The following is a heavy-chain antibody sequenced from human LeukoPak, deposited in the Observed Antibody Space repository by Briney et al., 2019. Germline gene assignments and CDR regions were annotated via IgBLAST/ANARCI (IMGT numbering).Heavy chain of an antibody. V-gene: IGHV3-23*01. D-gene: IGHD1-26*01. J-gene: IGHJ2*01. Sequence: GGSLRLSCAASGFTFSTYAMSWVRQAPGKGLEWVSVISGRGDSTYYADSVKGRFTISRDNAKNSLYLQMNSLRAEDTTIYYCARLQTGSTFGQYWYFDFWGRGTLVTVSS. CDR1: GFTFSTYA. CDR2: ISGRGDST. CDR3: ARLQTGSTFGQYWYFDF.